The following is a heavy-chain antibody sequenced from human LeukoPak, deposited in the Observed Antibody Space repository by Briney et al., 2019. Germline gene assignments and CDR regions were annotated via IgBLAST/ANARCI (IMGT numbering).Heavy chain of an antibody. CDR3: ARVGTLIVVDFDY. J-gene: IGHJ4*02. Sequence: ASVKVSCKASGYTFTGYYIHWVRQAPGQGLEWMGWINPNSGGTDYAQKFQGRVTITRDTSISTAYMELSRLRSDDTAVYYCARVGTLIVVDFDYWGQGTLVTVSS. CDR1: GYTFTGYY. CDR2: INPNSGGT. D-gene: IGHD3-22*01. V-gene: IGHV1-2*02.